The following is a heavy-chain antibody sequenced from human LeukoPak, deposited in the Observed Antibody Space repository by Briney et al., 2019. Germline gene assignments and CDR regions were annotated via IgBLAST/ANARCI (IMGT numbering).Heavy chain of an antibody. Sequence: ASVKVSCKASGYTFTSYDINWVRQATGQGLEWMGWMNPNSGNTGYAQKFQGRVAMTTDTSTSTAYMELRSLRSDDTAVYYCARAVPSYGGSYCDYWGQGTLVTVSS. V-gene: IGHV1-8*02. D-gene: IGHD1-26*01. CDR1: GYTFTSYD. CDR3: ARAVPSYGGSYCDY. CDR2: MNPNSGNT. J-gene: IGHJ4*02.